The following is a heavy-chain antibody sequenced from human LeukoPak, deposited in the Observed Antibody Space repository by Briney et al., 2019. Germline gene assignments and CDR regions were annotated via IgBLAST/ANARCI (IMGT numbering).Heavy chain of an antibody. D-gene: IGHD1-1*01. Sequence: SETLSLTCTVSGSSISSVYHWGWIWQPPGKGLEWIGTIYHSGSTYYNPSLKSRVTISLDTSNNQFSLKLSSVTAADTAVYYLSRALPSGNWYYFYYRGQGTLVTVSS. CDR2: IYHSGST. V-gene: IGHV4-38-2*02. CDR3: SRALPSGNWYYFYY. CDR1: GSSISSVYH. J-gene: IGHJ4*01.